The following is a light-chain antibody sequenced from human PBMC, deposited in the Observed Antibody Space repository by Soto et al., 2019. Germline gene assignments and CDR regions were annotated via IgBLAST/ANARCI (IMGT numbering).Light chain of an antibody. CDR3: SSYTSSSTSYV. J-gene: IGLJ1*01. Sequence: QSALTQPASVSVSPGQSITIACTGTSSDISGYNYVSWYQQHPGKAPKLMIYDVSNRPSGVSNRFSGSKSGNTASLTISGLQAEDEADYYCSSYTSSSTSYVFGTGTKVTVL. CDR1: SSDISGYNY. V-gene: IGLV2-14*01. CDR2: DVS.